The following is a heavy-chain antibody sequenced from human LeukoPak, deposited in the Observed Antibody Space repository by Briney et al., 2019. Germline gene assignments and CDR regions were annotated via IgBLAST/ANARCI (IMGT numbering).Heavy chain of an antibody. J-gene: IGHJ4*02. CDR2: ISVSGGST. CDR3: AKDRMGSAMIVVVTMDY. V-gene: IGHV3-23*01. D-gene: IGHD3-22*01. Sequence: GGSLRLSCEDSGFTLRNFVVSWVRQAPGKGLEWVSVISVSGGSTHYAASVKGRFTISRDNSKNTVYLQMNSLRAEDTAVYYCAKDRMGSAMIVVVTMDYWGQGTLVTVSS. CDR1: GFTLRNFV.